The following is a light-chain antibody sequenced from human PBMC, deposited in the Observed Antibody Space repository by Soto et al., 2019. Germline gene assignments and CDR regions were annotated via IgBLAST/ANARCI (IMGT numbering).Light chain of an antibody. V-gene: IGKV3D-20*02. Sequence: EIVLTQSPATLSLSPGERATLSCRASQSLSSNFLAWYQQKPGQPPRLLIYDSSTRATGFPDRFSGSGSGTDFTLTIIRLEPEDFAVYYCQQYNNWPSYTFGQGTKVDIK. CDR3: QQYNNWPSYT. CDR2: DSS. J-gene: IGKJ2*01. CDR1: QSLSSNF.